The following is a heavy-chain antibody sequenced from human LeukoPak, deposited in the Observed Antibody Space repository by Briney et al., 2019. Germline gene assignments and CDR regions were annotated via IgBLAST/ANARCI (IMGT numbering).Heavy chain of an antibody. Sequence: GGSLRLSCAASGFTFSNFGMHWVRQAPGKGLEWVALIYYDGTNKYYGDSVKGRFTVSRDNSNNTVYLQMSGLRAEDTAVYYCARDYGSGTYYNGYFDYWGQGTLVTVSS. CDR1: GFTFSNFG. CDR3: ARDYGSGTYYNGYFDY. V-gene: IGHV3-30*02. D-gene: IGHD3-10*01. CDR2: IYYDGTNK. J-gene: IGHJ4*02.